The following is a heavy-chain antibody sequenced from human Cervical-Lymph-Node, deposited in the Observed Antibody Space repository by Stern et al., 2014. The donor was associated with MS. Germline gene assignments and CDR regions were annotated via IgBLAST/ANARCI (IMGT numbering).Heavy chain of an antibody. CDR1: GFTFSSYS. CDR2: ISSNSSYI. Sequence: EVQLVESGGGLVKPGGSLRLSCAASGFTFSSYSMNWVRQAPGKGLEWVSSISSNSSYIYYADSVQGRFTISRDKAKNTLYLQMNSLRAEDTAVYYCARDRGGSYPDYWGQGTLVTVSS. V-gene: IGHV3-21*01. J-gene: IGHJ4*02. D-gene: IGHD1-26*01. CDR3: ARDRGGSYPDY.